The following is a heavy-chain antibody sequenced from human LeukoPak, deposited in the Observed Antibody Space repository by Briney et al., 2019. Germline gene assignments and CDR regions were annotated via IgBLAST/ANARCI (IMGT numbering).Heavy chain of an antibody. D-gene: IGHD6-19*01. J-gene: IGHJ4*02. CDR3: ARQGGKAVALNDY. Sequence: ASETLSLTCAVYGGSFSGYYWSWIRQPPGKGLEWIGEINHSGSTNYNPPLKRRVTISVDPSKNQSSLTLSSVTAADTAVDFCARQGGKAVALNDYWGQGTLVTVSS. V-gene: IGHV4-34*01. CDR2: INHSGST. CDR1: GGSFSGYY.